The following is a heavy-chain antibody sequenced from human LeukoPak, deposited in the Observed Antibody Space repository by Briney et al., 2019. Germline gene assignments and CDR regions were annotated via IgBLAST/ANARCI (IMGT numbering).Heavy chain of an antibody. V-gene: IGHV1-2*02. Sequence: ASVKVSCKASGYTFTGYYMHWVRQAPGQGLEWMGWINPNSGGTNYAQKFQGRVTMTRDTSISTAYMELSRLRSDDTAVYYCARGVVGATKRWVVRYFDYWGQGTLVTVSS. CDR2: INPNSGGT. D-gene: IGHD1-26*01. J-gene: IGHJ4*02. CDR1: GYTFTGYY. CDR3: ARGVVGATKRWVVRYFDY.